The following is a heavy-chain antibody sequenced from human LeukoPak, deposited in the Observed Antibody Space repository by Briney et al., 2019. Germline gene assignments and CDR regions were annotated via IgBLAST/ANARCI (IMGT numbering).Heavy chain of an antibody. J-gene: IGHJ1*01. CDR2: IYYSGST. Sequence: PSETLSLTCTVSGASISSYYWSWIRQPPGKGLEWIGYIYYSGSTNYNPSLKSRVTISVDTSKNQFSLRLSSVTAADTAVYYCARGISDFQHWGQGTLVTVSS. CDR1: GASISSYY. D-gene: IGHD6-19*01. CDR3: ARGISDFQH. V-gene: IGHV4-59*01.